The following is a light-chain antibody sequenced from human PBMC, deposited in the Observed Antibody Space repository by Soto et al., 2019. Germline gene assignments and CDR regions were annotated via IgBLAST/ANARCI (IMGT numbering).Light chain of an antibody. V-gene: IGKV1-5*01. CDR1: QSISSW. CDR2: DAS. Sequence: DIQITQSPSTLSAYVGDRVTITCRASQSISSWLAWYQQKPGKAPKPLIHDASSLESGVPSRFSGSGSGTEFTLTISSLQPDDFATYHCQQSYSPRITFGQGTRLEIK. CDR3: QQSYSPRIT. J-gene: IGKJ5*01.